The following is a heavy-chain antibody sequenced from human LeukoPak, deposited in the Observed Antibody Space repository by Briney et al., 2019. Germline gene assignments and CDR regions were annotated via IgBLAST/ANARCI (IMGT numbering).Heavy chain of an antibody. J-gene: IGHJ6*03. Sequence: GGSLRLSCAASGFTFDNACMSWIRQAPGKGLEWVGRIKRKSEGGITQYAAPVKDRFTISRDDSENTLYLQMNSLKIEDTAVYYRTTDYCDGGSDMNVWGKGTTVTVSS. CDR1: GFTFDNAC. V-gene: IGHV3-15*01. D-gene: IGHD2-21*01. CDR2: IKRKSEGGIT. CDR3: TTDYCDGGSDMNV.